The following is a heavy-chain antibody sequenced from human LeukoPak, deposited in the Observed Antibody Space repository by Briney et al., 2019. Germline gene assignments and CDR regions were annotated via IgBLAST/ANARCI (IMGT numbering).Heavy chain of an antibody. CDR3: AKGRSGWEVDY. CDR1: GFTFDDYA. D-gene: IGHD6-19*01. J-gene: IGHJ4*02. Sequence: GGSLRLSCAASGFTFDDYAMHWVRQAPGKGLEWFSLISGDGGSTYYADSVKGRFTISRDNSKNTLYLQMNSLRAEDTAVYYCAKGRSGWEVDYWGQGTLVTVSS. V-gene: IGHV3-43*02. CDR2: ISGDGGST.